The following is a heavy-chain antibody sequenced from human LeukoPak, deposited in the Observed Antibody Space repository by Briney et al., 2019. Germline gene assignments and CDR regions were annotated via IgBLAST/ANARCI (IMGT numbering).Heavy chain of an antibody. CDR3: ARDRATGVVISIPLYYYGMDV. J-gene: IGHJ6*02. CDR2: IRFDGSNK. Sequence: GGSLRLSCAASGFAFSNYGMHWVRQAPGKGLEWVAVIRFDGSNKNYVDSVKGRFTISRDNSKNTLYLQMNSLRAEDTAVYYCARDRATGVVISIPLYYYGMDVWGQGTTVTVSS. V-gene: IGHV3-30*02. D-gene: IGHD3-3*01. CDR1: GFAFSNYG.